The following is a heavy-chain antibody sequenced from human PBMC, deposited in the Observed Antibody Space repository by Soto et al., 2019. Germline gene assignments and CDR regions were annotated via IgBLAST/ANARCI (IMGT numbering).Heavy chain of an antibody. D-gene: IGHD2-2*01. CDR3: AKGGEYCSSTSCYFGNYYYMDV. V-gene: IGHV3-23*01. CDR1: GFTFSSYA. CDR2: ISGSGGST. Sequence: EVQLLESGGGLVQPGGSLRLSCAASGFTFSSYAMSWVRQAPGKGLEWVSAISGSGGSTYYADSVKGRFTISRDNSKNTLYLQMNSLRAEDTAVYYCAKGGEYCSSTSCYFGNYYYMDVWGKGTTVTVSS. J-gene: IGHJ6*03.